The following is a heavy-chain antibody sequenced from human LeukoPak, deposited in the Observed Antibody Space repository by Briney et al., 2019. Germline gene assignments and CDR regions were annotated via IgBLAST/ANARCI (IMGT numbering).Heavy chain of an antibody. CDR3: ARVRMPAYGSDY. CDR2: ISYDGGNK. CDR1: GFTFSSYA. D-gene: IGHD3-10*01. Sequence: SGGSLRLSCAASGFTFSSYAMHWVRQAPGKGLEWVAVISYDGGNKYYADSVKGRFTISRDNSKNTLYLQMNSLRAEDTAVYYCARVRMPAYGSDYWGQGTLVTVSS. J-gene: IGHJ4*02. V-gene: IGHV3-30-3*01.